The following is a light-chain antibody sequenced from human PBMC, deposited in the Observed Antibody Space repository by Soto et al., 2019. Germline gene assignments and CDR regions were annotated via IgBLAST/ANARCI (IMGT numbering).Light chain of an antibody. Sequence: ELVLTQSPGTLSLSPGERATLSCRASQSVRWALAWYQQRRGLAPRLVLHETSRKATGIPDRFSGNGYGTDVNLTISRLEPDDCAVYYCQQYGALPFTFGPGTKVDFK. CDR3: QQYGALPFT. CDR1: QSVRWAL. CDR2: ETS. V-gene: IGKV3-20*01. J-gene: IGKJ3*01.